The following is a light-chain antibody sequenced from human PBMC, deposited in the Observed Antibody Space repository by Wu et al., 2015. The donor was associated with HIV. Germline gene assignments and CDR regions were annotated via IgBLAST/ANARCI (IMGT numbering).Light chain of an antibody. CDR2: TVS. CDR3: QHLSSYSYS. Sequence: IQLTQSPSSLSAFVGDRVTITCRASQDISYLAWYQQKPGKAPKLLIYTVSTLQSGVPSRFSGSGSRTDFTLTISSLQPEDFATYYCQHLSSYSYSFGQGTKLEIK. J-gene: IGKJ2*03. CDR1: QDISY. V-gene: IGKV1-9*01.